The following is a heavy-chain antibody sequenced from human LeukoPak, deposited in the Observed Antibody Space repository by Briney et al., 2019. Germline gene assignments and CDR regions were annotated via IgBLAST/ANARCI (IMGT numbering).Heavy chain of an antibody. CDR2: IYYSGST. CDR1: GGSISSYY. CDR3: ATLGNYYYDSSGTGDY. D-gene: IGHD3-22*01. Sequence: SETLSLTCTVSGGSISSYYWGWIRQPPGKGLEWIGYIYYSGSTNYNPSLKSRVTISVDTSKNQFSLKLSSVTAADTAVYYCATLGNYYYDSSGTGDYWGQGTLVTVSS. V-gene: IGHV4-59*01. J-gene: IGHJ4*02.